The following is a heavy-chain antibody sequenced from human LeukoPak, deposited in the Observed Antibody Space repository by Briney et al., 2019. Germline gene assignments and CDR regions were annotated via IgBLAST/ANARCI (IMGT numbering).Heavy chain of an antibody. Sequence: QRGGSLRLSCAASGFTFTNYAMSWVRQAPGKGLEWVSAISGSGASTYYADSVKGRFTVSRDNSKNTLYLQMNSLRAEDTALYYCAKHAGSGWYSDLDYWGQGTLVTVSS. CDR1: GFTFTNYA. CDR2: ISGSGAST. V-gene: IGHV3-23*01. J-gene: IGHJ4*02. D-gene: IGHD6-19*01. CDR3: AKHAGSGWYSDLDY.